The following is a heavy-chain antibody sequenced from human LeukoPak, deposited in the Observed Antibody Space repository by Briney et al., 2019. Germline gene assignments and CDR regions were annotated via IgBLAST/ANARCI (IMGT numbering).Heavy chain of an antibody. CDR2: IYDGGNT. D-gene: IGHD2-15*01. Sequence: SETLSLTCTVSNGSINGYYWSWIRQPPGKGLEWVGYIYDGGNTNYHPSLTSRVTISVDTPKNQLSLKLTSVSAADTAVYYCARHPGGSGTSWGSFHSWGQGTLVSVSS. J-gene: IGHJ4*02. CDR3: ARHPGGSGTSWGSFHS. V-gene: IGHV4-59*08. CDR1: NGSINGYY.